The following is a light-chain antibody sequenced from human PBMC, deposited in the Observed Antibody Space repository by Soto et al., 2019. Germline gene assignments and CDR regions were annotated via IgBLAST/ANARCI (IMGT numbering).Light chain of an antibody. Sequence: EIVLTQSPATLSLSPGERVTLSCRASQSVSSYFAWYHQKPGLAPRLLIYDASTRTAGITDRFSGSGSGTDFTLTISSLEPDDIAVYYCQQRSDWPLTFGGGTKVEIK. CDR1: QSVSSY. CDR3: QQRSDWPLT. CDR2: DAS. V-gene: IGKV3-11*01. J-gene: IGKJ4*01.